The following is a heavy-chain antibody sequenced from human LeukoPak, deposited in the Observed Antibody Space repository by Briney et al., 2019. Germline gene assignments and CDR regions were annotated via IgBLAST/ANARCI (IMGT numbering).Heavy chain of an antibody. V-gene: IGHV3-64*01. CDR1: GFTFSSYA. CDR2: ISTNGDIT. D-gene: IGHD1-1*01. CDR3: ARYATTGHDY. J-gene: IGHJ4*02. Sequence: GGSLRLSRAASGFTFSSYAMHWVRQAPGKGLEYVSAISTNGDITYYANSVKGRFTISRDNSKNTLYLQMGSLRAEDMAVYFCARYATTGHDYWGQGTLVTVSS.